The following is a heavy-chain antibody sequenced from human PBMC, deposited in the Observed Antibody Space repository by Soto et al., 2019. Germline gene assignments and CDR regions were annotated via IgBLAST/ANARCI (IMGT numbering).Heavy chain of an antibody. Sequence: ASVKVSCKTSGYTFTNYGISWVRQAPGQGLEWMGWITTDKGKTTYAQKFQGRVTMATDKSQDTLSLQMNSLRAEDTAVYYCAKVSRGFAFDYWGLGTLVTVSS. CDR1: GYTFTNYG. D-gene: IGHD6-25*01. CDR3: AKVSRGFAFDY. J-gene: IGHJ4*02. V-gene: IGHV1-18*01. CDR2: ITTDKGKT.